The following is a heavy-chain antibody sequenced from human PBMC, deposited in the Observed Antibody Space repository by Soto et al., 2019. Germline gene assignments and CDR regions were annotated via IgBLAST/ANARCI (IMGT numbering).Heavy chain of an antibody. V-gene: IGHV4-59*08. CDR1: GGSISSYY. CDR3: ARPKQQLAYHDAFDI. CDR2: IYYSGST. J-gene: IGHJ3*02. D-gene: IGHD6-13*01. Sequence: SETLSLTCTVSGGSISSYYWSWIRQPPGKGLEWIGYIYYSGSTNYNPSLKSRVTISVDTSKNQFSLKLSSVTAADTAVYYCARPKQQLAYHDAFDIWGQGTMVTVSS.